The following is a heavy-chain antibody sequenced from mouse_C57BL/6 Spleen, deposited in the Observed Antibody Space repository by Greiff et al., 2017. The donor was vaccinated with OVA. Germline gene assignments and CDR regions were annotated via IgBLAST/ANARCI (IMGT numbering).Heavy chain of an antibody. J-gene: IGHJ2*01. D-gene: IGHD3-3*01. CDR2: INPNNGGT. V-gene: IGHV1-26*01. CDR1: GYTFTDYY. CDR3: ARGTTPTFFDY. Sequence: EVQLQQSGPELVKPGASVKISCKASGYTFTDYYMNWVKQSHGKSLEWIGDINPNNGGTSYNQKFKGKATLTVDKSSSTAYMELRSLTSEDSAVYYCARGTTPTFFDYWGQGTTLTVSS.